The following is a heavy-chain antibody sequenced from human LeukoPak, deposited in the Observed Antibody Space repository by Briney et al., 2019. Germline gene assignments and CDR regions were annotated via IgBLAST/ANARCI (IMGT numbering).Heavy chain of an antibody. CDR1: GGSISSSPW. V-gene: IGHV4-4*02. Sequence: SGTLSLTCAVSGGSISSSPWCSWVRQPPGKGLEWTGTIYHDGNTDYNPSLKSRVTISVDKAKNQLALKLTSVTAADTAVYYCVRDPHIENYFGTNTGLRDFWGQGTLVTVSS. CDR3: VRDPHIENYFGTNTGLRDF. J-gene: IGHJ4*02. CDR2: IYHDGNT. D-gene: IGHD1-14*01.